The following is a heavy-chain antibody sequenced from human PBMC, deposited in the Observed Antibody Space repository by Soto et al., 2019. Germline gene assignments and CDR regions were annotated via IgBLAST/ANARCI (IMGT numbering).Heavy chain of an antibody. CDR1: GFTFCSYA. J-gene: IGHJ3*02. Sequence: RGSLRPSCGASGFTFCSYAMNWVRQAPGKGLERVAGISGGGGSTYYADSVKGRFTISRDTSKNTVYLQLNSLRAEDTAVYYCAKGFIVVVTVLRPDDAFDIWGQGTMVTVSS. D-gene: IGHD2-21*02. V-gene: IGHV3-23*01. CDR3: AKGFIVVVTVLRPDDAFDI. CDR2: ISGGGGST.